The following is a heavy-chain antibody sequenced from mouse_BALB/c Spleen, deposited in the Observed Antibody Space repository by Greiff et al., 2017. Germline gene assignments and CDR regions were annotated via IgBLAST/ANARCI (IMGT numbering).Heavy chain of an antibody. CDR2: IRSKSNNYAT. Sequence: GGGLVQPKGSLKLSCAASGFTFNTYAMNWVRQAPGKGLEWVARIRSKSNNYATYYADSVKDRFTISRDDSQSMLYLQMNNLKTEDTAMYYCVRPYRYDSFWFAYWGQGTLVTVSA. CDR1: GFTFNTYA. J-gene: IGHJ3*01. D-gene: IGHD2-14*01. CDR3: VRPYRYDSFWFAY. V-gene: IGHV10-1*02.